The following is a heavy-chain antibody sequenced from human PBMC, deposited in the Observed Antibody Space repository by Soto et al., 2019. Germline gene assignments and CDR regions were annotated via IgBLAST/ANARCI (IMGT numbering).Heavy chain of an antibody. J-gene: IGHJ4*02. Sequence: GGSLRLSCGASGFTFGHFAMSWVRQAPGKGLEWVSSISGSGSSTYYADSVKGRFTISRDNSKNTLHLQMNSLRSEDTAVYYCAKDRYYYGSGSYSQYWGQGTLVTVSS. D-gene: IGHD3-10*01. CDR3: AKDRYYYGSGSYSQY. CDR2: ISGSGSST. V-gene: IGHV3-23*01. CDR1: GFTFGHFA.